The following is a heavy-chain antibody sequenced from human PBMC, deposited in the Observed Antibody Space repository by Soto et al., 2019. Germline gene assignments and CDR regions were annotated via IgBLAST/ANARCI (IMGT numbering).Heavy chain of an antibody. CDR2: IYYSGST. V-gene: IGHV4-30-4*01. CDR3: ARRYYDILTGYYSSAGMDV. CDR1: GGSISSGDYY. J-gene: IGHJ6*02. Sequence: QVQLQESGPGLVKPSQTLSLTCTVSGGSISSGDYYWSWIRQPPGKGLEWIGYIYYSGSTYYNPSLKSPVAIAVDTCKNQFSLKLSSVTAADTAVYYCARRYYDILTGYYSSAGMDVWGQGTTVTVS. D-gene: IGHD3-9*01.